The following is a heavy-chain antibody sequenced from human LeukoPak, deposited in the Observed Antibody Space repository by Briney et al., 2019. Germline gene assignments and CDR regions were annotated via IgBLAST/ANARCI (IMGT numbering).Heavy chain of an antibody. CDR3: ARRRMPGVSGACCWFDP. CDR1: GGSISSYY. J-gene: IGHJ5*02. V-gene: IGHV4-4*09. Sequence: SETLSLTCTVSGGSISSYYWSWIRQPPGKGLEWIGYVHTRGSTNSNPSLKSRVTISVDTSTHQFSLNLSSVTAADTAVYYCARRRMPGVSGACCWFDPWGQGTLVTVSS. CDR2: VHTRGST. D-gene: IGHD7-27*01.